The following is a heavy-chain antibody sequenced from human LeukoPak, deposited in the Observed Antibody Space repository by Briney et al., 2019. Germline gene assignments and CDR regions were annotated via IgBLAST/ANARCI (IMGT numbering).Heavy chain of an antibody. CDR1: GFTFSSYA. Sequence: PGKSLRLSCAASGFTFSSYAMHWVRQAPGKGLEWVAVISYDGSNKYYADSVKGRFTISRDNSKNTLYLQMNSLRAEDTAVYYCAREPGQWLVVYFDYWGQGTLVTVSS. V-gene: IGHV3-30-3*01. CDR2: ISYDGSNK. D-gene: IGHD6-19*01. J-gene: IGHJ4*02. CDR3: AREPGQWLVVYFDY.